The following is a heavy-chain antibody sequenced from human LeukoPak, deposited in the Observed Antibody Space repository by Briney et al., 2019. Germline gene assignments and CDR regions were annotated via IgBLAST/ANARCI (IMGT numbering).Heavy chain of an antibody. CDR2: ISYHGDIT. J-gene: IGHJ4*02. CDR3: AKDSTYYYDSGSSGPHYFDF. D-gene: IGHD3-10*01. CDR1: GFTFSSYA. V-gene: IGHV3-30*01. Sequence: GRSLRLSCAASGFTFSSYAMHWVRQAPGKGLEWVALISYHGDITYYADSVKGRFTLSRDNSKTTLFLQLNSLRAEDTAVYYCAKDSTYYYDSGSSGPHYFDFWGQGTLVTVSS.